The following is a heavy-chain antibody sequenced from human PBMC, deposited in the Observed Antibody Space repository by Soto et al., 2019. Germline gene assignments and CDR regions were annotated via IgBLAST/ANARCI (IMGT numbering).Heavy chain of an antibody. D-gene: IGHD1-7*01. Sequence: GGSLSLSCAASGFTFSNAWMSWVRHAPGKGLEWVGRIKSKTDGGTTDYAAPVKGRFTISRDDSKNTLYLQMNSLKTEDTAVYYCTTDGGEPELPSDAFDIWGQGTMVTVSS. CDR3: TTDGGEPELPSDAFDI. V-gene: IGHV3-15*01. CDR1: GFTFSNAW. CDR2: IKSKTDGGTT. J-gene: IGHJ3*02.